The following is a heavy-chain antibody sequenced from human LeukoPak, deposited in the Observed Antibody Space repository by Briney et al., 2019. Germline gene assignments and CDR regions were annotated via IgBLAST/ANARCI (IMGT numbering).Heavy chain of an antibody. CDR1: GGSISSYY. V-gene: IGHV4-59*01. J-gene: IGHJ4*02. D-gene: IGHD5-24*01. CDR3: ATGGGDGYNYRFDY. CDR2: IYYSGNT. Sequence: PSETLSLTCTVSGGSISSYYWSWIRQPPGKGLEWIGYIYYSGNTNYNPSLKSRVTISVDTSKNQFSLKLSSVTAADTAVYYCATGGGDGYNYRFDYWGQGTLVTVSS.